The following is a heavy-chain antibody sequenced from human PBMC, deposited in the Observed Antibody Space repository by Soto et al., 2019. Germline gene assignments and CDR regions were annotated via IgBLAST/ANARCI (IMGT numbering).Heavy chain of an antibody. V-gene: IGHV4-59*08. CDR2: IYYSGST. CDR1: GGSISSYY. CDR3: ASRLMGVTTTDYYYYGMDV. J-gene: IGHJ6*02. Sequence: QVQLQESGPGLVKPSETLSLTCTVSGGSISSYYWSWIRQPPGKGLEWIGYIYYSGSTNYNPPLNGRLPIPVDTPKNPSSLKRRSLTAADTAVYYCASRLMGVTTTDYYYYGMDVWGQGTTVTVSS. D-gene: IGHD4-17*01.